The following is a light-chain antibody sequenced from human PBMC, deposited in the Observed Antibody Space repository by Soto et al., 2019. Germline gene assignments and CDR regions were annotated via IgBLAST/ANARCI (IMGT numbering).Light chain of an antibody. V-gene: IGKV3-20*01. Sequence: EIVLTQSPGTLSLSPGERATLSCRASQSISSSYLAWYQQKPGQAPRLLIYGASSRATGIPDRISGSGSGTDFTLTISRMEPEDFAVYYCQQYGSSPRAMYTFGQGTKLEIK. CDR3: QQYGSSPRAMYT. CDR2: GAS. CDR1: QSISSSY. J-gene: IGKJ2*01.